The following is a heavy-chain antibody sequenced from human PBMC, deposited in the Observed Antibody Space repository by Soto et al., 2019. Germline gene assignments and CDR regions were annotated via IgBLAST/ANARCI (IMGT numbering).Heavy chain of an antibody. D-gene: IGHD3-9*01. J-gene: IGHJ4*02. Sequence: PGESLKISCKGSGYIFTSYWISWVRQMPGKGLEWMGRLDPSDTHTDYSPSFQGHVTISTDNSISTAYLQWSSLKASDTAMYYCARHATPYKSNWLPYFDFWGQGALVTVSS. V-gene: IGHV5-10-1*01. CDR2: LDPSDTHT. CDR3: ARHATPYKSNWLPYFDF. CDR1: GYIFTSYW.